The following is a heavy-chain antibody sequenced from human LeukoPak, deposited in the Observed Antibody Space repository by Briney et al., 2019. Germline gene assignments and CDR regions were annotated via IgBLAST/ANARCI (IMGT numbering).Heavy chain of an antibody. CDR2: ITSSSSTI. Sequence: GGSLSLSCVASGFTFSIYTMNWVRQAPGKGLEWLSYITSSSSTIYYADSVKGRFTISRDDAKNSLYLQMNSLRDEDTAVYYCARYEAGVHTVDIWGQGTMVTVSS. CDR3: ARYEAGVHTVDI. V-gene: IGHV3-48*02. J-gene: IGHJ3*02. D-gene: IGHD2-8*01. CDR1: GFTFSIYT.